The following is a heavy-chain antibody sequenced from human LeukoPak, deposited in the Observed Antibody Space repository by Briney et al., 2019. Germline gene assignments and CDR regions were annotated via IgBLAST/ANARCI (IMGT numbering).Heavy chain of an antibody. CDR1: GFNSRSYV. V-gene: IGHV3-23*01. CDR3: AKGGSSGSSDF. CDR2: ISAGGNNT. D-gene: IGHD1-26*01. Sequence: GGSLRLSCAASGFNSRSYVMNWVRQAPGRGLEWVSTISAGGNNTYCADSVKGRFTISRDNSKNTLHLQMNSLRAEDTAIYYCAKGGSSGSSDFWGQGTLVTVSS. J-gene: IGHJ4*02.